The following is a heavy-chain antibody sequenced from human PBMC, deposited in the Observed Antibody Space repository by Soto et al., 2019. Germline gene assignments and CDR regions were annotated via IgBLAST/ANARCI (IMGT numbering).Heavy chain of an antibody. Sequence: APVKVSCKASGYTFTSYGISWVRQAPGQGLEWMGIINPSNGDTNYAQKFQGRVTMTRDTSTSTVYMELSSLRSEDTAVYYCARTRSTESDYWGQGTLVTVSS. CDR2: INPSNGDT. V-gene: IGHV1-18*01. CDR3: ARTRSTESDY. CDR1: GYTFTSYG. J-gene: IGHJ4*02. D-gene: IGHD4-4*01.